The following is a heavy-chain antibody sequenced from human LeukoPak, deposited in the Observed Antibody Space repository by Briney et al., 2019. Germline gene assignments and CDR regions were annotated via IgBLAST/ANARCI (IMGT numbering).Heavy chain of an antibody. Sequence: SVKVSCTASGGTFSSYAISWVRQAPGQGLEWMGGIIPIFGTANYAQKFQGRVTITTDESTSTAYMELSSLRSEDTAVYYCARGSYYYDSSGYRLDYWGQRTLVTISS. D-gene: IGHD3-22*01. J-gene: IGHJ4*02. CDR1: GGTFSSYA. CDR2: IIPIFGTA. V-gene: IGHV1-69*05. CDR3: ARGSYYYDSSGYRLDY.